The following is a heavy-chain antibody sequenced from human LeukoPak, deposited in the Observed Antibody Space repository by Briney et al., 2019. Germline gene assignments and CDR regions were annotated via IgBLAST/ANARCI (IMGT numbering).Heavy chain of an antibody. CDR1: GFTFSAYY. CDR2: ISLTGDTI. J-gene: IGHJ6*02. CDR3: ARGHYGLDV. Sequence: GGSLRLSCVASGFTFSAYYISWIRQAPGQGLEWVSYISLTGDTIYYADSVKGRFTISRDNAKNSLYLQMNSLGAEDTAVYYCARGHYGLDVWGQGTTVTVSS. V-gene: IGHV3-11*01.